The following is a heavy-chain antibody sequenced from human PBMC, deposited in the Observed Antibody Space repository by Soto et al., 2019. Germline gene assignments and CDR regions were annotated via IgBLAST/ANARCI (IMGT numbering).Heavy chain of an antibody. CDR1: GGTFSSYA. CDR3: ARALEWLRFGWMTFDY. CDR2: IIPIFGTA. J-gene: IGHJ4*02. V-gene: IGHV1-69*13. D-gene: IGHD5-12*01. Sequence: AASVKVSCKASGGTFSSYAISWVRQAPGQGLEWMGGIIPIFGTANYAQKFQGRVTITADESTSTAYMELSSLRSEDTAVYYCARALEWLRFGWMTFDYWGQGTLVTVSS.